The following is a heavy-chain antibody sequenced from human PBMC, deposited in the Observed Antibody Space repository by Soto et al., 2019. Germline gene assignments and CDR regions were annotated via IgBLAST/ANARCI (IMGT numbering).Heavy chain of an antibody. D-gene: IGHD2-21*01. J-gene: IGHJ5*02. CDR2: ITTSSAYI. CDR1: GFTFNTYD. CDR3: VRSGTARLLRHSWFDT. Sequence: ESGGGLVKPGGSLRLSCAASGFTFNTYDMNWVRQAPGKGLEWVSSITTSSAYIYYADSLKGRITISRDNAKNSLFLKMNSLRAEDTAVYYCVRSGTARLLRHSWFDTWGQGTLVTVSS. V-gene: IGHV3-21*01.